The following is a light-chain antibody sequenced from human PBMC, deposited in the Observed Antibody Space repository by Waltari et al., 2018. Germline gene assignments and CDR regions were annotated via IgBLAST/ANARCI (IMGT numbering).Light chain of an antibody. V-gene: IGKV3-11*01. CDR2: DAS. J-gene: IGKJ4*01. Sequence: EIVLTQSPATLSLSPGERATLSCRASQNVNNYLAWYQQKPGQAPWLLIYDASNRAAGIPARFSGSGSGTDFTLTISSLEPEDFTVDYCQQRTNWLTFGGGTKVEIK. CDR1: QNVNNY. CDR3: QQRTNWLT.